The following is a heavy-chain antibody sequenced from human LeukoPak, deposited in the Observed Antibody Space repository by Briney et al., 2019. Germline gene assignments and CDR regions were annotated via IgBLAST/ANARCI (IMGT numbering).Heavy chain of an antibody. CDR3: ARRVVVAATPDNWFDP. V-gene: IGHV5-51*01. CDR1: GYSFTSYW. D-gene: IGHD2-15*01. CDR2: IYPGDSDT. Sequence: GESLKISCKGSGYSFTSYWIGWVRQMPGKGLEWMGIIYPGDSDTRYSPSFQGQVTISADKSISTAYLQWSSLKASDTAMYYCARRVVVAATPDNWFDPWGQGTLVTVSS. J-gene: IGHJ5*02.